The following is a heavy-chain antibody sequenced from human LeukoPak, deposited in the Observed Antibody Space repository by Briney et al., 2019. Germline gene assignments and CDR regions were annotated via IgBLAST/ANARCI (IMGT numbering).Heavy chain of an antibody. V-gene: IGHV3-23*01. CDR3: AKGSHYDSSGSFYFDY. J-gene: IGHJ4*02. CDR2: ISGSGDNT. Sequence: GGSLRLSCAASGFAFSSYAMSWVRQAPGKGLEWVSGISGSGDNTYYADSVKGRFTISRDNSKNTLYVQVNSLGTEDTAAYYCAKGSHYDSSGSFYFDYWGQGTLVTVSS. CDR1: GFAFSSYA. D-gene: IGHD3-22*01.